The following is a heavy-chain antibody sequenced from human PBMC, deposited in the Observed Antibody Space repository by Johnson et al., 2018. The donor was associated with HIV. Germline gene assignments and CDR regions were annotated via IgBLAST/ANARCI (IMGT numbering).Heavy chain of an antibody. D-gene: IGHD6-13*01. CDR3: AKGHSSSWSRVAFDI. J-gene: IGHJ3*02. Sequence: VQLVESGGGLVQPGGSLRLSCAASGFTFSSYWMSWVRHAPGKGLEWVANIKQDGSEKYYADSVKGRFTISRDNSKNTLYLQMNSLRAEDTAVYYCAKGHSSSWSRVAFDIWGQGTMVTVSS. CDR1: GFTFSSYW. V-gene: IGHV3-7*01. CDR2: IKQDGSEK.